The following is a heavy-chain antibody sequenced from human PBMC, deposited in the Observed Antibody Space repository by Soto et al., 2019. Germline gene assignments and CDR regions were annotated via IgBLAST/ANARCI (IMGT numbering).Heavy chain of an antibody. D-gene: IGHD6-6*01. CDR2: IKEDGSEK. CDR3: ARYRWSGSSPYYFEY. Sequence: HPGGSLRLSCAASGFTYSSYWMSWVRQAPGKGLEWVANIKEDGSEKYYVDSVKGRFTISRDNAKNSLYLQVNSLRAEDTAIFYCARYRWSGSSPYYFEYWGQGTLVTVSS. CDR1: GFTYSSYW. J-gene: IGHJ4*02. V-gene: IGHV3-7*01.